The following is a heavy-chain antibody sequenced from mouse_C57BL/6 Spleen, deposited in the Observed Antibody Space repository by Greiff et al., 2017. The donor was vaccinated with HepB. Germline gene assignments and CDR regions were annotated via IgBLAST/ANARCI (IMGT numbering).Heavy chain of an antibody. CDR3: ARGGIYYYGSSPSYWYFDV. Sequence: VQLQQPGTELVKPGASVKLSCKASGYTFTSYWMHWVNQRPGQGLEWIGNINPSNGGTNYNEKFKSKATLTVDKSSSTAYMQLSNLTSEDSAVYYCARGGIYYYGSSPSYWYFDVWGTGTTVTVSS. D-gene: IGHD1-1*01. CDR2: INPSNGGT. CDR1: GYTFTSYW. J-gene: IGHJ1*03. V-gene: IGHV1-53*01.